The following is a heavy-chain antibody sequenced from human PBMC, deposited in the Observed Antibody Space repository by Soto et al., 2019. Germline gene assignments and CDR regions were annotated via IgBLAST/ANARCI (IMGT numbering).Heavy chain of an antibody. CDR3: ASGDCAGTGGLRMDV. CDR1: GFTFSSYS. V-gene: IGHV3-23*01. J-gene: IGHJ6*02. Sequence: EVQLLESGGGLVQPGGSLRLSCAASGFTFSSYSMNWVRQAPGKGLEWVSGITGSGGSTYYADSVKGRFTISRDNSENTLYLQLNSLRAEDTAVYYCASGDCAGTGGLRMDVWGQGTTVTVSS. CDR2: ITGSGGST. D-gene: IGHD2-8*02.